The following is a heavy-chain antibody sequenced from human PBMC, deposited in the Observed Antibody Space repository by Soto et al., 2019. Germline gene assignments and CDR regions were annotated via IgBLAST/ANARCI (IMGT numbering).Heavy chain of an antibody. V-gene: IGHV1-46*01. CDR2: VNPSGGST. Sequence: ASGYTFTSYYIHWVRQAPGQGLEWMGIVNPSGGSTSNAQKFQGRVTMTRDTSTSTVYMELSSLRSEDTAVYYCARLSFPYYNTSGPLDYWGQGTLVTVSS. J-gene: IGHJ4*02. CDR1: GYTFTSYY. D-gene: IGHD3-22*01. CDR3: ARLSFPYYNTSGPLDY.